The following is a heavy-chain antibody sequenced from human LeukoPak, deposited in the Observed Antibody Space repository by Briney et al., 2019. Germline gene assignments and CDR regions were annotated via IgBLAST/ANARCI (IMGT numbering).Heavy chain of an antibody. CDR1: GYTFTSYD. Sequence: ASVKVSCKASGYTFTSYDINWVRHATGQGLEWMGGMNPNSGKTGYAQKFQGRVTMTRNTSISTAYMELSSLRAEDTAVYYCARDRERGRIAAAEDYWGQGTLVTVSS. D-gene: IGHD6-13*01. CDR3: ARDRERGRIAAAEDY. V-gene: IGHV1-8*01. J-gene: IGHJ4*02. CDR2: MNPNSGKT.